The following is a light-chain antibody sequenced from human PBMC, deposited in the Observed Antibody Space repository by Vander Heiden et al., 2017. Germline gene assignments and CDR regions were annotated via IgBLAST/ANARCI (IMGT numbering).Light chain of an antibody. V-gene: IGKV3-11*01. J-gene: IGKJ4*01. CDR1: QSVSSY. Sequence: EIVLTQSPPTLSLSPGERANLSCRASQSVSSYLAWYQQKPGQAPRLLIYDASNRATGIPARFSGSGSGTDFTRTISSLEPEDVAVYYCQQRSNWPTFGGGTKVEIK. CDR3: QQRSNWPT. CDR2: DAS.